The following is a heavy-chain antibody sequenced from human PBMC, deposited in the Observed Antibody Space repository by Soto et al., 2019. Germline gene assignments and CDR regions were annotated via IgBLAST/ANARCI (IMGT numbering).Heavy chain of an antibody. CDR1: GFTFSDYY. CDR3: ARGYSKHYGMDV. D-gene: IGHD6-13*01. Sequence: QVQLVESGGGLVKPGGSLRLSCAASGFTFSDYYMSWIRQAPGKGLEWVSYISSSSSYTNYADSVKGRFTISRDNAKNPLYLQMNSLRAEDTAVYYCARGYSKHYGMDVWGQGTTVTVSS. CDR2: ISSSSSYT. V-gene: IGHV3-11*05. J-gene: IGHJ6*02.